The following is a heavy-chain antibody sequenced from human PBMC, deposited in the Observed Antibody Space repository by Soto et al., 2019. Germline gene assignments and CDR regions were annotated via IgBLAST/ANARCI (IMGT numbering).Heavy chain of an antibody. J-gene: IGHJ4*02. Sequence: SVKVSCKDSGYTFINNALHWVRQAPGQRLDWIGRINAGNGNTKYSQKFQGRVTITRDTSASTAYMELSSLRSEDTAIYYCARSEINYSRFDSWGQGTLVTVSS. D-gene: IGHD2-21*01. CDR1: GYTFINNA. CDR3: ARSEINYSRFDS. CDR2: INAGNGNT. V-gene: IGHV1-3*01.